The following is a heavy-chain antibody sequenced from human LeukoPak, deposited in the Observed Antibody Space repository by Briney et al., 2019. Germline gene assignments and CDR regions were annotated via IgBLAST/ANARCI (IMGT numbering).Heavy chain of an antibody. J-gene: IGHJ3*01. CDR3: ANSLVGATSL. V-gene: IGHV1-69*02. D-gene: IGHD1-26*01. Sequence: SVKVSCKASGGTFSSFTSTWVRQAPGQGLEWMGRIIPVLGITNYAQKFQGRVTITADKSTSTAYMELSSLKSEDTAMYFCANSLVGATSLWGPGTMVTVSS. CDR1: GGTFSSFT. CDR2: IIPVLGIT.